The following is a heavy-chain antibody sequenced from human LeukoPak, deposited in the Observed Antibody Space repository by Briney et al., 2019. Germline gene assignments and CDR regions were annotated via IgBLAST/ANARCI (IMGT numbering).Heavy chain of an antibody. CDR1: GFTFSTYW. J-gene: IGHJ4*02. D-gene: IGHD2-15*01. CDR2: IKQDGSQT. Sequence: GGSLRLSCAASGFTFSTYWMSWVRQAPGKGLEWVANIKQDGSQTYYVDSVRGRFTISRDNAKNSLYLQMNSLTAEDTAVCYCARLYCSGATCYANLDYWGQGTLVAVSS. CDR3: ARLYCSGATCYANLDY. V-gene: IGHV3-7*04.